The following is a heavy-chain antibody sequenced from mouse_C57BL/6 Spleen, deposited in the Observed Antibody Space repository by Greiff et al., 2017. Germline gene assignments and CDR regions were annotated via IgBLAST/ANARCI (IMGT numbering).Heavy chain of an antibody. D-gene: IGHD2-1*01. V-gene: IGHV1-72*01. CDR2: IDPNRGGT. CDR3: ARCPLGNYKDYAMDY. CDR1: GYTFTSYW. J-gene: IGHJ4*01. Sequence: QVQLQQPGAELVKPGASVKLSCKASGYTFTSYWMHWVKQRPGRGLEWIGRIDPNRGGTKYNEQFKSKATLTVDKPSSTAYMQLSSLTSEDSAVXYCARCPLGNYKDYAMDYWGQGTSVTVSS.